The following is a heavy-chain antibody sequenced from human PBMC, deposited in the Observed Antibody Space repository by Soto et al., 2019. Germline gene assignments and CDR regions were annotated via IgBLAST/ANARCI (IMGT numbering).Heavy chain of an antibody. V-gene: IGHV4-59*01. CDR1: GGSISSYY. CDR2: IYYSGRT. J-gene: IGHJ4*02. D-gene: IGHD1-26*01. CDR3: AREKVGATAYFDY. Sequence: QVQLQESGPGLVKPSETLSLTCTVSGGSISSYYWSWIRQPPGKGLEWIGYIYYSGRTNYTPSLKRRVSISVDTSKTQFSLKLTSVTAADTAVYYCAREKVGATAYFDYWGQGTLVTVSS.